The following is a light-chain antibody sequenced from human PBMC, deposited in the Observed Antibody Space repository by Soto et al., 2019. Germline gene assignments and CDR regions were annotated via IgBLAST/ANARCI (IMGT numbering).Light chain of an antibody. Sequence: QSALTQPPSVSGSPGQSVTISCTGTSIDVGNYNRVSWYQQPPGTAPKVIIYEVSNRPSGVPDRFSGSKSGNTASLTISGLQAEDEADYYCSLYTSRRTYVFGTGTKVTVL. CDR2: EVS. J-gene: IGLJ1*01. CDR1: SIDVGNYNR. V-gene: IGLV2-18*01. CDR3: SLYTSRRTYV.